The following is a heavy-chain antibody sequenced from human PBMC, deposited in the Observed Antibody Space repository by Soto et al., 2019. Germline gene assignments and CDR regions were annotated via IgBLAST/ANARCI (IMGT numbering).Heavy chain of an antibody. D-gene: IGHD3-3*01. CDR3: ARARSVGSGNLSWFVP. J-gene: IGHJ5*02. Sequence: QLQLQESGSGLVKPSQTLSLTCAVSGGSISSGGYSWSWIRQPPGKGLEWIGYIYHSGSTYYTPSVLCRITMSVDRATNQFSLKLSSLTAEEMVVDYCARARSVGSGNLSWFVPWGQGTLVTVSS. CDR1: GGSISSGGYS. V-gene: IGHV4-30-2*01. CDR2: IYHSGST.